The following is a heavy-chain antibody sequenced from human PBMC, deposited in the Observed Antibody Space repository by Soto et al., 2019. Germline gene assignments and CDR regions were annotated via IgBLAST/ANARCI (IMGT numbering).Heavy chain of an antibody. CDR1: GFTFSSYW. CDR3: ARESYYDSSGYTFDY. J-gene: IGHJ4*02. D-gene: IGHD3-22*01. V-gene: IGHV3-74*01. Sequence: GGSLRLSCAASGFTFSSYWMHWVRQAPGKGLVWVSRINSDGSSTTYADSVKGRFTISRDNAKNTLFLQMNSLRAEDTAVYYCARESYYDSSGYTFDYWGQGALVTVS. CDR2: INSDGSST.